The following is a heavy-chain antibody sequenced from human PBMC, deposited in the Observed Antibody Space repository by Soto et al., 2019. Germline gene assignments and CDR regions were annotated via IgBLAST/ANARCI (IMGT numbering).Heavy chain of an antibody. Sequence: GGSLSLSCAVSGFTVSSNYMSWVSQAPGKGVEWVSAIFSGDSTYYADSVKGRFTISRDNSKNTLFLQMNSLRAEVTAVYYCAKDLLGTDYWGQGTLVTVSS. D-gene: IGHD2-15*01. V-gene: IGHV3-53*01. CDR2: IFSGDST. CDR1: GFTVSSNY. J-gene: IGHJ4*02. CDR3: AKDLLGTDY.